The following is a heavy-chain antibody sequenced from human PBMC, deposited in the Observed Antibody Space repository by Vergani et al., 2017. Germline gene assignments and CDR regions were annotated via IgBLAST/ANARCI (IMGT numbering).Heavy chain of an antibody. D-gene: IGHD1-1*01. V-gene: IGHV4-30-2*05. J-gene: IGHJ6*02. CDR2: IYHSGST. CDR3: AGEPVERGLGDYYYYGMDV. Sequence: QLQLQESGSGLVKPSQTLSLTCAVSGGSISSGGYSWSWIRQPPGKGLEWIGYIYHSGSTYYNPSLKSRVTISVDTSKNQFSLKLSSVTAADTAVYYCAGEPVERGLGDYYYYGMDVWGQGTTVTVSS. CDR1: GGSISSGGYS.